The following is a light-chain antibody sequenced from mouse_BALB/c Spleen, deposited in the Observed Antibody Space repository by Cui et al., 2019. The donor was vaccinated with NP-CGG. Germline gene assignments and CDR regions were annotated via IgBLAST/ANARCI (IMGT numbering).Light chain of an antibody. J-gene: IGLJ1*01. CDR3: ALWYSNHWV. CDR1: TGAVTTSNY. V-gene: IGLV1*01. CDR2: STN. Sequence: QPAVTQESAPATSPRQTVTLTCRSSTGAVTTSNYANWVQEKPDHLFTGLIGSTNNRAPGVPARFSGSLIGDKAVLTITGAQTEDEAIYFCALWYSNHWVFGGGTKLTVL.